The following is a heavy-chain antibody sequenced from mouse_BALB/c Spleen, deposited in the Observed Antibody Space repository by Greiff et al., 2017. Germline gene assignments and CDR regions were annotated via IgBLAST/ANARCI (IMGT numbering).Heavy chain of an antibody. J-gene: IGHJ4*01. Sequence: QVQLKQPGAELVMPGASVKMSCKASGYTFTDYWMHWVKQRPGQGLEWIGAIDTSDSYTSYNQKFKGKATLTVDESSSTAYMQLSSLTSEDSAVYYCARSPDYYAMDYWGQGTSVTVSS. CDR3: ARSPDYYAMDY. CDR2: IDTSDSYT. CDR1: GYTFTDYW. V-gene: IGHV1-69*01.